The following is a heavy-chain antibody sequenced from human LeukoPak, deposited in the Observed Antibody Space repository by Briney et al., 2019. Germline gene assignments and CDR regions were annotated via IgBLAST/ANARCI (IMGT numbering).Heavy chain of an antibody. CDR3: ARDLTMLGTPADDFDY. V-gene: IGHV3-74*01. J-gene: IGHJ4*02. CDR1: GFTFSNYW. CDR2: INENGRTT. Sequence: PGGSLRLSCAASGFTFSNYWMHWVRQVPGKGLVWVSRINENGRTTSYADSVKGRSTISRDNGKNMVYLQMTSLRAEDTAIYYCARDLTMLGTPADDFDYWGQGSQVTVSS. D-gene: IGHD3-3*01.